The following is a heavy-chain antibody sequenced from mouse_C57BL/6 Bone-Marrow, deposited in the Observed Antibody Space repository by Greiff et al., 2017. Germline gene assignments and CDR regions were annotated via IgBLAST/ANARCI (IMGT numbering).Heavy chain of an antibody. CDR1: GFTFNTYA. D-gene: IGHD1-1*01. CDR2: RSKSSNYAT. Sequence: EVKVEESGGGLVQPKGSLKLSCAASGFTFNTYAIRSKSSNYATYYADSVKDRFTISRDDSQSMLYLQMNNLKPEDTAMYYCVRGGAHYYGSTNWYFDVWGTGTTVTVSS. CDR3: VRGGAHYYGSTNWYFDV. V-gene: IGHV10-3*01. J-gene: IGHJ1*03.